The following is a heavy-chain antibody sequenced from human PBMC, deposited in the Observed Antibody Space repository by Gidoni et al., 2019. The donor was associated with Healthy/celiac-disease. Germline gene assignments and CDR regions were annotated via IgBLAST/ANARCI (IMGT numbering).Heavy chain of an antibody. CDR3: ARANIVVVPALIYYYYGMDV. CDR1: GGSLSGYS. CDR2: INHSGST. J-gene: IGHJ6*02. Sequence: QVQLQQWGAGLFKPSETMSLTCAAYGGSLSGYSWSWIRQPPGKGLEWIGAINHSGSTNYNPSLKIRVTISVDTSKNQFSLKLSSVTAADTAVYYCARANIVVVPALIYYYYGMDVWGQGTTVTVSS. V-gene: IGHV4-34*01. D-gene: IGHD2-2*01.